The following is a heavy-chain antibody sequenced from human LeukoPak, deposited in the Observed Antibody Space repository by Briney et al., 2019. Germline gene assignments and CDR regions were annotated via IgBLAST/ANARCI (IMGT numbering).Heavy chain of an antibody. D-gene: IGHD5-12*01. CDR2: VKQDESSK. J-gene: IGHJ4*02. CDR3: VRDYDDDLDY. Sequence: GGSLRLSCAASGFTFSHYWMAWVRQAPGKGPEWVANVKQDESSKFYADSVKGRFTISRDNAKNSLYLQMNGLRVEDTALYYCVRDYDDDLDYWGQGTLVTVSS. V-gene: IGHV3-7*01. CDR1: GFTFSHYW.